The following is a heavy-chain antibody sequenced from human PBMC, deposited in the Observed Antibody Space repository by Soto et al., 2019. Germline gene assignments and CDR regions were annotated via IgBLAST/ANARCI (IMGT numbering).Heavy chain of an antibody. CDR3: ATDYYGSGSYENY. D-gene: IGHD3-10*01. Sequence: QLQLQESGPGLVKPSETLSLTCTVSGGSISSSSYYWGWIRQPPGKGLEWIGSIYYSGSTYYNPARKRRVTISVDTSKKQFSLKLGSVTAADTAVYYCATDYYGSGSYENYWGQGTLVTVSS. V-gene: IGHV4-39*01. J-gene: IGHJ4*02. CDR1: GGSISSSSYY. CDR2: IYYSGST.